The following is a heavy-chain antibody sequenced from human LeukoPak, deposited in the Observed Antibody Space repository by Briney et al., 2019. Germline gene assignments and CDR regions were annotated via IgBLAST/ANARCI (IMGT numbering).Heavy chain of an antibody. CDR2: ISAYNDNT. J-gene: IGHJ4*02. CDR1: GYTFTSYG. V-gene: IGHV1-18*01. Sequence: ASVTVSCKASGYTFTSYGISWVRQAPGQGLEWMGWISAYNDNTNYAQKLQGRVTMTTDTSTSTAYMGLRSLRSDDTAVYYCARDRSPASEYYFDYWGQGALGTVSS. CDR3: ARDRSPASEYYFDY.